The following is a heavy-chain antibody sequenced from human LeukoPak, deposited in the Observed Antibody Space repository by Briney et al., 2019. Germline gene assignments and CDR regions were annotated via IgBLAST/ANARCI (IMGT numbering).Heavy chain of an antibody. CDR1: GYTFTSYD. CDR3: ARVITIFGVVTVNWFDP. D-gene: IGHD3-3*01. J-gene: IGHJ5*02. Sequence: ASVKVSCKASGYTFTSYDINWVRQATGQGLEWMGWMNPNSGNTGYAQKFQGRVTMTRNTYISTAYMELSSLRSEDTAVYYCARVITIFGVVTVNWFDPWGQGTLVTVSS. CDR2: MNPNSGNT. V-gene: IGHV1-8*01.